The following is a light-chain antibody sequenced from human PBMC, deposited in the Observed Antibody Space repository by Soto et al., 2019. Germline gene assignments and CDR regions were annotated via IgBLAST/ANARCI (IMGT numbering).Light chain of an antibody. V-gene: IGLV8-61*01. CDR1: SGSVSTRNY. CDR2: NTN. Sequence: QTVVTQEPSFSVSPGGTVTLTCGWTSGSVSTRNYPSWYQQIPGQAPRTLIYNTNTRSSGVPDRFSGSILGNKAALTITGAQAQDESDYNCVLSVGSGIHWVFGGGTKLTVL. J-gene: IGLJ3*02. CDR3: VLSVGSGIHWV.